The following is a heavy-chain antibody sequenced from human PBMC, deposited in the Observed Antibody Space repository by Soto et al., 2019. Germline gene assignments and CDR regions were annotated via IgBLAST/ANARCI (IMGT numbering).Heavy chain of an antibody. CDR1: GFTFTNAW. Sequence: EVQLVESGGGLVKPGESLRLSCAASGFTFTNAWMNWVRQAPGKGLEWVGRIRSKTDGGTPDYAAPVKGRFTISRDDSKNTLDVQMNRLETEDTAIYYCTTEKGYWGQGTLVTVSS. CDR2: IRSKTDGGTP. CDR3: TTEKGY. V-gene: IGHV3-15*07. J-gene: IGHJ4*02.